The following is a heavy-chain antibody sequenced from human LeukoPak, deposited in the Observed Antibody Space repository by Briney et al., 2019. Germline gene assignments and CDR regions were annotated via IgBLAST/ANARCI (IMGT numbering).Heavy chain of an antibody. Sequence: GGSLRLSCAASGFTFSSFSMNWVRQAPGKGLEWVSYISISSSTIYYADSVKGRFTISRDNAKNSLYLQMNSLRAEDTAIYYCAKNGDRGAYCTGGTCYPYFYYYMDVWGKGTTVTI. CDR3: AKNGDRGAYCTGGTCYPYFYYYMDV. CDR2: ISISSSTI. V-gene: IGHV3-48*04. CDR1: GFTFSSFS. D-gene: IGHD2-15*01. J-gene: IGHJ6*03.